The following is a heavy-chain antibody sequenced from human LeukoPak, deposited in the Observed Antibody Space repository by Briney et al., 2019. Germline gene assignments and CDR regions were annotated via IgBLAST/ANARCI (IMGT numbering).Heavy chain of an antibody. Sequence: SETLSLTCTVSGGSISSYYWSWIRQPPGKGLEWIGYIYYSGSTYYNPSLKSRVTISVDRSKNQFSLKLSSVTAADTAVYYCAREWGNWFDPWGQGTLVTVSS. J-gene: IGHJ5*02. CDR1: GGSISSYY. V-gene: IGHV4-59*12. CDR2: IYYSGST. CDR3: AREWGNWFDP. D-gene: IGHD7-27*01.